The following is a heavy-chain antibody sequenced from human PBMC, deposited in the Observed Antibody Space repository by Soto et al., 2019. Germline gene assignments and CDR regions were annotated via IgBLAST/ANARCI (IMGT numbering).Heavy chain of an antibody. J-gene: IGHJ2*01. CDR2: MNPNSGNT. CDR1: GYSFTSYD. CDR3: VRDKAGYFDL. Sequence: QVQLVQSGAEVKKPGASVKVSCKASGYSFTSYDINWVRQATGQGREWMGWMNPNSGNTGYAQKFQGRVTMTRNTSISTAYMGLASLRSEDTAVYYCVRDKAGYFDLWGRGTLVTVSS. V-gene: IGHV1-8*01.